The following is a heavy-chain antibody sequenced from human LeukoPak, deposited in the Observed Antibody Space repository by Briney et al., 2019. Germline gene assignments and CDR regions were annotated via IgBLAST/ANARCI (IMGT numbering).Heavy chain of an antibody. V-gene: IGHV3-9*01. CDR3: VTLTSAGFVDY. J-gene: IGHJ4*02. CDR1: GFSFYDYP. Sequence: GGSLTLSCAASGFSFYDYPMHWVRQAPGKGLQWVSGICWHCGGIVVAVSVKGRFTLSRDNVKYSPSVQMDGLGLEDTALYYCVTLTSAGFVDYWGRGTLVTVSS. CDR2: ICWHCGGI. D-gene: IGHD6-13*01.